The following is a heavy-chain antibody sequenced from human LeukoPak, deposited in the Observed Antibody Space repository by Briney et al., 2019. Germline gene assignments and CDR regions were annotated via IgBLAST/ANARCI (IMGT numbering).Heavy chain of an antibody. CDR3: AKGRGVFGDSRFDY. CDR1: GFTFSSYA. D-gene: IGHD4-17*01. Sequence: PGGSLRLSCAASGFTFSSYAMSWVRQAPGKGLEWVSTVSGSGGSPYYGDSVKGRFTISRDNSKNTLYLQMNSMRAEDTAVYYCAKGRGVFGDSRFDYWGQGILVTVSS. J-gene: IGHJ4*02. CDR2: VSGSGGSP. V-gene: IGHV3-23*01.